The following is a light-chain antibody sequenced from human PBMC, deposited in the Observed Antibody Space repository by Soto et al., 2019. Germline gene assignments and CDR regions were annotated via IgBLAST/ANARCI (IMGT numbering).Light chain of an antibody. V-gene: IGKV3-20*01. CDR3: QQYTSSLIT. J-gene: IGKJ5*01. CDR2: GAS. Sequence: QSPGTLSFSPGERATLSCRASQTISSNYLAWYQQKHGQAPRLLIYGASGRATGIPDRFSGSGSGTDFNLTISRLETEDFAVYYCQQYTSSLITFGQGTRLEIK. CDR1: QTISSNY.